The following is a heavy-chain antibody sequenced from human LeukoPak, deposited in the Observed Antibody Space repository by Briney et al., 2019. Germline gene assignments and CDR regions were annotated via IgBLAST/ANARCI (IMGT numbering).Heavy chain of an antibody. CDR2: INPNSGGT. CDR1: GYTFTSYY. CDR3: ASLHEVGAEDFDY. J-gene: IGHJ4*02. V-gene: IGHV1-2*02. Sequence: ASVKVSCKASGYTFTSYYMHWVRQAPGQGLEWMGWINPNSGGTNYAQKFQGRVTMTRDTSISTAYMELSRLRSDDTAVYYCASLHEVGAEDFDYWGQGTLVTVSS. D-gene: IGHD1-26*01.